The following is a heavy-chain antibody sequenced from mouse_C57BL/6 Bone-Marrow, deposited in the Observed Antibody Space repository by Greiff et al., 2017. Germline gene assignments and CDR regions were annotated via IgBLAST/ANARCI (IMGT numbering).Heavy chain of an antibody. V-gene: IGHV1-52*01. D-gene: IGHD1-1*01. CDR2: IDPSDSET. CDR1: GYTFTSYW. Sequence: VQLQPPGAELVRPGSSVKLSCKASGYTFTSYWMHWVKQRPIQGLEWIGNIDPSDSETHYNQKFKDKATLTVDKSSSTAYMQLSSLTSEDSAVYYCATQIYYYGSSYLYYAMDYWGQGTSVTVSS. CDR3: ATQIYYYGSSYLYYAMDY. J-gene: IGHJ4*01.